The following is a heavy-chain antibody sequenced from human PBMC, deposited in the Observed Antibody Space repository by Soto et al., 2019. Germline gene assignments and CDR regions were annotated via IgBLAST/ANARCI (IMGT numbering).Heavy chain of an antibody. Sequence: ASVKVSCKASGYTFTSYDINWVRQATGQGLQYMGWMNPNNGNTNYAKKLQGRVTMTTDTSTSTAYMELRSLRSDDTAVYYCARVAPYGGNSRIFDYWGQGTLVTVSS. D-gene: IGHD4-17*01. CDR3: ARVAPYGGNSRIFDY. V-gene: IGHV1-18*01. CDR2: MNPNNGNT. J-gene: IGHJ4*02. CDR1: GYTFTSYD.